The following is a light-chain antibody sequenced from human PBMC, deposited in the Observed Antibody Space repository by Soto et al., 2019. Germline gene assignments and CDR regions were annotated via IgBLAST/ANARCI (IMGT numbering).Light chain of an antibody. CDR2: GAS. CDR1: QSVGNS. Sequence: EIVMTQSPATLSVSPGETATLSCRASQSVGNSVAWYQQKPGQAPRLLIYGASSRTTGIPVKFNGTGSGTEFTLTINRLDPEDFAVYYCQQYSRSPLTFGQGTKVEIK. V-gene: IGKV3-15*01. J-gene: IGKJ1*01. CDR3: QQYSRSPLT.